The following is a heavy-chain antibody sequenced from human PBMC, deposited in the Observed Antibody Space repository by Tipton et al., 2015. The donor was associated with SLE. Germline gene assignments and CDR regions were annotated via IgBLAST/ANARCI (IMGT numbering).Heavy chain of an antibody. V-gene: IGHV3-11*01. CDR1: GFTFSDYY. CDR3: ARDRPFRKMTTVTSLAFDI. D-gene: IGHD4-17*01. CDR2: ISSSGSTI. Sequence: SLRLSCAASGFTFSDYYMSWIRQAPGKGLEWVSYISSSGSTIYYADSVKGRFTISRDNAKNSLYLQMNSLRAEDTAVYYCARDRPFRKMTTVTSLAFDIWGQGTMVTVSS. J-gene: IGHJ3*02.